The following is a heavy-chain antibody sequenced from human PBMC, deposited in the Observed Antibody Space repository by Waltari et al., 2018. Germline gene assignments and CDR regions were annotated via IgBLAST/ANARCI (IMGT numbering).Heavy chain of an antibody. J-gene: IGHJ4*02. D-gene: IGHD2-15*01. CDR2: IYHSGST. CDR3: ARRAVVTYFDY. CDR1: GYSISSGYY. V-gene: IGHV4-38-2*01. Sequence: VQLQESGPGLVKPSETLSLTCAVSGYSISSGYYWGWIRQPPGKGLEWIGSIYHSGSTYYNPSLKSRVTISVDTSKNQFSLKLSSVTAADTAVYYCARRAVVTYFDYWGQGTLVTVSS.